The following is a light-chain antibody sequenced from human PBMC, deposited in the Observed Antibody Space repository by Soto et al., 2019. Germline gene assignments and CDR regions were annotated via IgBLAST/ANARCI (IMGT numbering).Light chain of an antibody. CDR2: KAS. J-gene: IGKJ5*01. Sequence: DIQMTQSPSTLSASEGDRVTITCRASQSIFPRLAWFQQKPGEAPKLLIYKASNLESGVPSRFTGSGSGTEFTLTISSLQPDGFATYYCQQSNSYPVTFGQGTRLEIK. V-gene: IGKV1-5*03. CDR3: QQSNSYPVT. CDR1: QSIFPR.